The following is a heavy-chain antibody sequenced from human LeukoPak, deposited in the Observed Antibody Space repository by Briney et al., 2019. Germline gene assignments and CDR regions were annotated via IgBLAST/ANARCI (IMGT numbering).Heavy chain of an antibody. Sequence: GGSLRLSCVASAFTFSGYWMSWVRQAPGKGLEWVANIKEDGSEKYYVDSVKGRFAISRDNAKNSLYLQMNSLRAEDTSVYYCPRTPFRYSSSWWGQGTLVTVSS. D-gene: IGHD6-13*01. CDR3: PRTPFRYSSSW. CDR1: AFTFSGYW. J-gene: IGHJ4*02. V-gene: IGHV3-7*05. CDR2: IKEDGSEK.